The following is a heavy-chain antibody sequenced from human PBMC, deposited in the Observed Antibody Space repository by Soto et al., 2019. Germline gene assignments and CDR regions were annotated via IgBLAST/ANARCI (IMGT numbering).Heavy chain of an antibody. V-gene: IGHV1-18*01. J-gene: IGHJ4*02. CDR1: GYTFTSYG. D-gene: IGHD3-22*01. CDR2: ISAYNGNT. CDR3: ARAYGAGYYDSSGYPPRY. Sequence: ASVKVSCKASGYTFTSYGISWVRQAPGQGLEWMGWISAYNGNTNFAQKLQGRVTMTTDTSTSTAYMELSSLRSEDTAVYYCARAYGAGYYDSSGYPPRYWGQGTLVTVSS.